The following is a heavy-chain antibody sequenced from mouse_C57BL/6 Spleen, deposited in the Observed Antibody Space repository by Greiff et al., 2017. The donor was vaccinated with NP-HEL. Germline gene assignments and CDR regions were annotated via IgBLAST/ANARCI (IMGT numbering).Heavy chain of an antibody. CDR2: INPNNGGT. D-gene: IGHD1-1*01. Sequence: VQLQQSGPELVKPGASVKISCKASGYTFTDYYMNWVKQSHGKSLEWIGDINPNNGGTSYNQKFKGNATLTVDKSSSTAYMELRSLTSEDSAVYYCARYHYGSSYWYFDVWGTGTTVTVSS. J-gene: IGHJ1*03. CDR3: ARYHYGSSYWYFDV. V-gene: IGHV1-26*01. CDR1: GYTFTDYY.